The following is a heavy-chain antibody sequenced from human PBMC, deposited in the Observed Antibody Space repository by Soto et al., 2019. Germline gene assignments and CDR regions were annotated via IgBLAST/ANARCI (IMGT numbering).Heavy chain of an antibody. CDR1: GFTFSSFA. CDR2: ISGSGGIT. D-gene: IGHD5-12*01. CDR3: AKGGYSAGYGTTIPIDPFTM. V-gene: IGHV3-23*01. Sequence: EVQLLESGGGLVQPGGSLRLSCKASGFTFSSFAMKWVRQTPGKGLEWVSAISGSGGITYYADSVKGRFTSSRDNSNKMMYLQMNSLRVEDTAVYYCAKGGYSAGYGTTIPIDPFTMWGQGTMVTVSS. J-gene: IGHJ3*02.